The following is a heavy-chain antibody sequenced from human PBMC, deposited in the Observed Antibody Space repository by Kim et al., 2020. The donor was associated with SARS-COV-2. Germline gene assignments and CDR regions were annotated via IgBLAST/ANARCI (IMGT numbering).Heavy chain of an antibody. CDR2: IYYSGST. D-gene: IGHD6-13*01. Sequence: SETLSLTCTVSGGSISSSSYYWGWIRQPPGKGLEWIGSIYYSGSTYYNPSLKSRVTISVDTSKNQFSLKLSSVTAADTAVYYCARDSHRVSHYYYYGMDVWGQGTTVTVSS. J-gene: IGHJ6*02. CDR3: ARDSHRVSHYYYYGMDV. V-gene: IGHV4-39*07. CDR1: GGSISSSSYY.